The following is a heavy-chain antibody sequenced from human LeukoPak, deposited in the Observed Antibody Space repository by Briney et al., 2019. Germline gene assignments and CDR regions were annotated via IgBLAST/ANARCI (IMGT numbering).Heavy chain of an antibody. D-gene: IGHD5-24*01. J-gene: IGHJ4*02. Sequence: SETLSLTCAVYGGSFSGYYWSWIRQPPGKGLEWIGETNHSGSTNYNPSLKSRVTISVDTSKNQFSLKLSSVTAADTAVYYCARVRWLQPFDYWGQGTLVTVSS. V-gene: IGHV4-34*01. CDR2: TNHSGST. CDR3: ARVRWLQPFDY. CDR1: GGSFSGYY.